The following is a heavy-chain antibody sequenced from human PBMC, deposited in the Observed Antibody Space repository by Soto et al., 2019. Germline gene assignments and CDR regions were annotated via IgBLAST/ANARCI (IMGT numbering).Heavy chain of an antibody. Sequence: EVQLLESGGGLLQHGGSLRLTCAASGFTFSSYAMSWVRQAPGKGLEWVSDISGSGGSTYYADSVKGRFTISRDNSKNTLYLKMNSLRAEDTDVYYCARRYYGSGSYPIEYWGQGTLVIVSS. CDR2: ISGSGGST. D-gene: IGHD3-10*01. V-gene: IGHV3-23*01. CDR3: ARRYYGSGSYPIEY. J-gene: IGHJ4*02. CDR1: GFTFSSYA.